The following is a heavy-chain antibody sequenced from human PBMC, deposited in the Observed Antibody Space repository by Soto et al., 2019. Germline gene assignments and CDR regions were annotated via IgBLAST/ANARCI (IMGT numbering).Heavy chain of an antibody. CDR1: GFTFSSYA. CDR2: ISYDGSNK. J-gene: IGHJ4*02. D-gene: IGHD4-17*01. V-gene: IGHV3-30-3*01. Sequence: QVQLVESGGGVVQPGRSLRLSCAASGFTFSSYAMHWVRQAPGKGLEWVAVISYDGSNKYYADSVKGRFTISRDNSKNSLYLQMNSLRGEDTAVYYCASGMTTRTWGYWGQGTLVTVSS. CDR3: ASGMTTRTWGY.